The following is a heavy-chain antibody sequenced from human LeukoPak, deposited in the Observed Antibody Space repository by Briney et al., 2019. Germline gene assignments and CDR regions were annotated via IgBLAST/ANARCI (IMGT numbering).Heavy chain of an antibody. J-gene: IGHJ4*02. CDR2: INHSGST. D-gene: IGHD1-7*01. Sequence: PSETLSLTCAVYGWSFSGYYWSWVRQPPGKGLEWIGEINHSGSTNYNPSLKSRVTISVDTSKNQFSLKLSSVTAADTAVYYCARGSNWNYSKRFDYWGQGTLVTVSS. CDR3: ARGSNWNYSKRFDY. V-gene: IGHV4-34*01. CDR1: GWSFSGYY.